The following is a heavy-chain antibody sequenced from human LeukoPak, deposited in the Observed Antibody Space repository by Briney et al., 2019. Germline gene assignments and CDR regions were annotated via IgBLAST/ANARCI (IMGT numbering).Heavy chain of an antibody. D-gene: IGHD3-10*01. J-gene: IGHJ4*02. Sequence: SGGSLRLSCAASGFTFSSYWMSWVRQAPGKGLEWVANIKPDGSEKHYVDSVKGRFTISRDNAKNSLYPQMNSLRPEDAAVYYCARASGYGSGRYRNTNLDYWGQGTLVTVSS. CDR1: GFTFSSYW. CDR3: ARASGYGSGRYRNTNLDY. CDR2: IKPDGSEK. V-gene: IGHV3-7*01.